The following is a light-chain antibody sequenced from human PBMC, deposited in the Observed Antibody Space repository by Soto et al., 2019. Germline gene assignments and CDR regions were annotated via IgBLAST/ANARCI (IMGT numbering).Light chain of an antibody. V-gene: IGKV3-11*01. Sequence: EIVLTQSPATLSLSPGERATLSCRASQSVSSYSAWYQQKPGQAPRLLIYDAPNRATGIPARFSGSESGTDFTLTISSLEPEDFAVYYCQQRSNWPPGATCGQGTKLEIK. CDR2: DAP. CDR1: QSVSSY. J-gene: IGKJ2*01. CDR3: QQRSNWPPGAT.